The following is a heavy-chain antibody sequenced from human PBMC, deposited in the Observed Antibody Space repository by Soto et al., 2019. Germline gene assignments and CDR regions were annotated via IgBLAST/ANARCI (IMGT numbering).Heavy chain of an antibody. CDR3: ARDPYGGISGGNYYYYALDV. V-gene: IGHV4-59*01. CDR2: ISHSGNS. Sequence: SETLSLTCTLSGASITNFYWNWIRQPPGKGLEWIGFISHSGNSKYNPSLQSRATISRDTSKNQFSLKLTYVTTADSAVYYCARDPYGGISGGNYYYYALDVWGQGTTVTVSS. J-gene: IGHJ6*02. D-gene: IGHD4-17*01. CDR1: GASITNFY.